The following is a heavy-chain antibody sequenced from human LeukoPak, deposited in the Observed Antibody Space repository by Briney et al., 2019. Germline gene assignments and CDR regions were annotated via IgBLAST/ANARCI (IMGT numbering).Heavy chain of an antibody. CDR3: AKDWMAVADSYYFDY. CDR2: ISGSGGST. V-gene: IGHV3-23*01. D-gene: IGHD6-19*01. Sequence: GGSLRLSCAASGFTFSSYAMSWVRQAPGKGLEWVSVISGSGGSTYYADSVKGRFTISRDNSKNTLYLQMNSLRAEDTAVYYCAKDWMAVADSYYFDYWGQGTLVTVSS. CDR1: GFTFSSYA. J-gene: IGHJ4*02.